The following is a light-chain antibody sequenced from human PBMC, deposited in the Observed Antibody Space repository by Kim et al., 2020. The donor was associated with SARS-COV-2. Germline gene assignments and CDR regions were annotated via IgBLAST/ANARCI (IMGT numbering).Light chain of an antibody. Sequence: QSALAQPASVSGSPGQSITISCTGTSGDIGDYDFVSWYLQHPGEAPKLIVYDVTKRPSGISSRFSGSKSGNTASLTISGLQTEDEADHYCGSYTSSNNFKLFGTGTKVTVL. J-gene: IGLJ1*01. CDR1: SGDIGDYDF. V-gene: IGLV2-14*03. CDR3: GSYTSSNNFKL. CDR2: DVT.